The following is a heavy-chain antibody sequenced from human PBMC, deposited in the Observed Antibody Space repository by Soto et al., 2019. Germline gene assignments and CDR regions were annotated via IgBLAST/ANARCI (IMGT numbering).Heavy chain of an antibody. Sequence: EVQLVESGGGLVQPGGSLRLSCVDSGFTFISYWMSWVRQSRVKGLEWVGNIKQDGSEENYVDSVKGRFTISRDNAKNSMYLQMNSLRAEDTALYYCARIAASGRGWDVWGQGTTVVVSS. J-gene: IGHJ6*02. CDR3: ARIAASGRGWDV. CDR1: GFTFISYW. V-gene: IGHV3-7*01. CDR2: IKQDGSEE. D-gene: IGHD6-13*01.